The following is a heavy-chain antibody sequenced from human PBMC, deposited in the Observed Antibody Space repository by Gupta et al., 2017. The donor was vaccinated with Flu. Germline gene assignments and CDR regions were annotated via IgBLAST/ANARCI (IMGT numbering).Heavy chain of an antibody. CDR2: IKGEESNK. Sequence: VRQAPGKGLEWVHNIKGEESNKFYVDSMKGRFTISRDYVKNSSYLQMNILRAEDTAVYYCARYNNYWIYGLDVWGQGTTVTVSS. CDR3: ARYNNYWIYGLDV. J-gene: IGHJ6*02. D-gene: IGHD3-16*01. V-gene: IGHV3-7*01.